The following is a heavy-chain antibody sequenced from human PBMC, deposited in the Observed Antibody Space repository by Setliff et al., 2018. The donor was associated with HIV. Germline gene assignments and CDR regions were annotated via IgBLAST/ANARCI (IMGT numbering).Heavy chain of an antibody. V-gene: IGHV3-21*04. CDR3: ARVMEDCINGNCYVFDY. CDR1: GFRFNIYA. CDR2: ISGSGSVI. J-gene: IGHJ4*02. Sequence: GGSLRLSCAASGFRFNIYAMTWVRQAPGKGLQRVSSISGSGSVIFYADSVKGRFTISRDNAKNSLYLQMDSLRAEDTAVYYCARVMEDCINGNCYVFDYWGQGTLVTVSS. D-gene: IGHD2-15*01.